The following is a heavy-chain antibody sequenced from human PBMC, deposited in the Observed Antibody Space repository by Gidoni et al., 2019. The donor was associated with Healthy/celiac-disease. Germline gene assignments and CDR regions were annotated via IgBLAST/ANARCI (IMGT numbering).Heavy chain of an antibody. CDR3: ARHRIAVAGHFDY. CDR1: GGSISSSSYY. D-gene: IGHD6-19*01. CDR2: IYYSGST. J-gene: IGHJ4*02. Sequence: QLQLQESGPGLVKPSETLSLTCTVPGGSISSSSYYWGWIRQPPGKGLEWIGSIYYSGSTYYNPSLKSRVTISVDTSKNQFSLKLSSVTAADTAVYYCARHRIAVAGHFDYWGQGTLVTVSS. V-gene: IGHV4-39*01.